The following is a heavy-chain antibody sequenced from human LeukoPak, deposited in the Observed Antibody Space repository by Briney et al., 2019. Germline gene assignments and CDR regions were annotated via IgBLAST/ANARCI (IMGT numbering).Heavy chain of an antibody. D-gene: IGHD2-15*01. CDR2: INHSGST. CDR1: GGSFSGYY. Sequence: SETLSLTCAVYGGSFSGYYWSWIRQPPGKGLEWIGEINHSGSTNYNPSLKSRVTISVDTSKNQFSLRLSSVTAADTAIYYCARVSFFRWASTRPSYYYYYMDVWGKGTTVTISS. J-gene: IGHJ6*03. CDR3: ARVSFFRWASTRPSYYYYYMDV. V-gene: IGHV4-34*01.